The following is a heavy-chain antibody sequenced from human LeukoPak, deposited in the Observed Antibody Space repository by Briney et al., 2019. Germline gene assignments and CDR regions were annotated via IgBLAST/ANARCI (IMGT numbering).Heavy chain of an antibody. V-gene: IGHV4-34*01. Sequence: PSETLSLTCAVYGGSFSGYYWSWIRQPPGKGLEWIGEINHSGSTNYNPSLKSRVTISVDTSKNQFSLKLSSVTAADTAVYYCAREGSVVISYDAFDIWGQGIMVTVSS. CDR2: INHSGST. CDR3: AREGSVVISYDAFDI. D-gene: IGHD3-22*01. CDR1: GGSFSGYY. J-gene: IGHJ3*02.